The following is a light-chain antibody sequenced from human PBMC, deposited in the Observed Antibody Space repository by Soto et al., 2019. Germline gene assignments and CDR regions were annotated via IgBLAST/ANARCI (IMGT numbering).Light chain of an antibody. V-gene: IGKV1-6*01. J-gene: IGKJ2*01. CDR1: QDIRKD. CDR2: GAS. Sequence: AIQMTQSPSSLSASVGDRVTITCRASQDIRKDLAWYQQKPGKAPQILIYGASTLQTGAASRFSGSGSATDFTLTISSLQPEDSAAYYCLQDYNYTFTFGQGTKVDIX. CDR3: LQDYNYTFT.